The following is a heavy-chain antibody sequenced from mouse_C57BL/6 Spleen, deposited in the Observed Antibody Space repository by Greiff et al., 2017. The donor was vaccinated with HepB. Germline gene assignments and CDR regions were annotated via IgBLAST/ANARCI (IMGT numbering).Heavy chain of an antibody. Sequence: VHVKQSGPVLVKPGASVKMSCKASGYTFTDYYMNWVKQSHGKSLEWIGVINPYNGGTSYNQKFKGKATLTVDKYSSTAYMELNSLTSEDSAVYYCARGHYYGSSYDWYFDVWGTGTTVTVSS. D-gene: IGHD1-1*01. V-gene: IGHV1-19*01. CDR3: ARGHYYGSSYDWYFDV. J-gene: IGHJ1*03. CDR1: GYTFTDYY. CDR2: INPYNGGT.